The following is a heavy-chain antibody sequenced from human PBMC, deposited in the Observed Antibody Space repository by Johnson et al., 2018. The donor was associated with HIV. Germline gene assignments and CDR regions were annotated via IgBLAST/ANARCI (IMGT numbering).Heavy chain of an antibody. CDR3: AKDPRSSSWYWDAFDI. Sequence: VQLVESGGGLVQPGGSLRLSCAASGFTFSSYAMDWVRQTPGKGLAWVSAVSAGGDNTYYADSVEGRFTISRDNSKNTLYLQMNSLRAEDTAVYYCAKDPRSSSWYWDAFDIWGQGTMVTVAS. CDR2: VSAGGDNT. CDR1: GFTFSSYA. D-gene: IGHD6-13*01. J-gene: IGHJ3*02. V-gene: IGHV3-23*04.